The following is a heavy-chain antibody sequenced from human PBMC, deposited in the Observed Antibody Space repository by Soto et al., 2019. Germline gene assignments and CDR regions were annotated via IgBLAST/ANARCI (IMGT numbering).Heavy chain of an antibody. D-gene: IGHD5-12*01. CDR3: ARVPYEWLRFD. J-gene: IGHJ4*02. CDR1: GFTFSSYW. Sequence: GGSLRLSCAASGFTFSSYWMHWVRQAPGKGLVWVSRINSDGSSTSYADSVKGRFTISRDNAKNTLYLQMNSLRAEDTAVYYCARVPYEWLRFDWGQGTLVTVSS. CDR2: INSDGSST. V-gene: IGHV3-74*01.